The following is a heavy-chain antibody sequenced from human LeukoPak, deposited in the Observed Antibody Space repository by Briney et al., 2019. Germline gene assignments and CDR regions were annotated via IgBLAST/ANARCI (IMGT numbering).Heavy chain of an antibody. V-gene: IGHV3-30-3*01. CDR3: AKDHYDILTGEPLSFDF. Sequence: GGSLRLSCAASGFTFSSYAMHWVRQAPGKGLEWVAVISYDGSNKYYADSVKGRFTISRDNSKNTLYLQMNILRAEDTAIYFCAKDHYDILTGEPLSFDFWGQGTLVTLSS. CDR1: GFTFSSYA. J-gene: IGHJ4*02. D-gene: IGHD3-9*01. CDR2: ISYDGSNK.